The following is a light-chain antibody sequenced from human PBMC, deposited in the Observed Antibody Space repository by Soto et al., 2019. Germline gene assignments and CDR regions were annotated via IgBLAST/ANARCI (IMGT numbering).Light chain of an antibody. Sequence: EIVMTQSPATLSVSPGESVTLSCRASQSVSSYVAWYQQKPGQAPRLLIYDVSKKATGDPAKFSGSGSGTEFSLTISSLLSEDCAVYYCQQYDNWPPRLTFGGGTKVEIK. CDR1: QSVSSY. V-gene: IGKV3D-15*01. CDR3: QQYDNWPPRLT. CDR2: DVS. J-gene: IGKJ4*01.